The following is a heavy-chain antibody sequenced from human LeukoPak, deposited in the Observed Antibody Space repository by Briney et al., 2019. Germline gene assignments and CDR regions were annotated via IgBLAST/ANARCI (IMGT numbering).Heavy chain of an antibody. J-gene: IGHJ3*02. V-gene: IGHV1-2*02. CDR2: INPNSGGT. D-gene: IGHD3-10*01. CDR1: GYTFTGYY. Sequence: GASVKVSCKASGYTFTGYYMHWVRQAPGQGLEWMGWINPNSGGTNYAQKFQGRVTTTRDTSISTAYMELSRLRSDDTAVYYCARDGMVRAFGAFDIWGQGTMVTVSS. CDR3: ARDGMVRAFGAFDI.